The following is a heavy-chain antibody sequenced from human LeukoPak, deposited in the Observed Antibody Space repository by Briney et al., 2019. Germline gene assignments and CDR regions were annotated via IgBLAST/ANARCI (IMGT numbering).Heavy chain of an antibody. J-gene: IGHJ4*02. CDR2: ISGSGGST. V-gene: IGHV3-23*01. D-gene: IGHD4-17*01. CDR1: GFTFSSYG. Sequence: GGSLRLSCAASGFTFSSYGMSWVRLAPGKGLEWVSAISGSGGSTYYADSVKGRFTISRDNSKNTLYLQMNSLRAEDTAVYYCAKPANDYGDYGTPWYFDYWGQGTLVTVSS. CDR3: AKPANDYGDYGTPWYFDY.